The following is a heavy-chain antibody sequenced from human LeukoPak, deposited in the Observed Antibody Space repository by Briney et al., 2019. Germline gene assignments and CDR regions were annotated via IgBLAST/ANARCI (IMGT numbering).Heavy chain of an antibody. CDR2: INHSGST. CDR3: ARGTYDFWSGFSSLRFYYYYMDV. J-gene: IGHJ6*03. D-gene: IGHD3-3*01. Sequence: SETLSLTCAVYGGSFSGYYWSWIRQPPGKGLEWIGEINHSGSTNYNPSLKSRVTISVDTSKNQFSLKLSSVTAADTAVYYCARGTYDFWSGFSSLRFYYYYMDVWGKGTTVTVSS. CDR1: GGSFSGYY. V-gene: IGHV4-34*01.